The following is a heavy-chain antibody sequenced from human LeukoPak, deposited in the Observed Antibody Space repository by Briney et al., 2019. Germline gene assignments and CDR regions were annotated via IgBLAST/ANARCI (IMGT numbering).Heavy chain of an antibody. D-gene: IGHD3-16*01. V-gene: IGHV1-18*01. CDR1: GYIFTSYG. CDR2: ISSQYGNT. J-gene: IGHJ4*02. Sequence: ASMKVSCKTSGYIFTSYGISWVRQAPGQGLEWMGWISSQYGNTNYAQKLQGRVTLTTDSSTSTAYMELRSLRSDDTAVYYCARGELGGDDYVWGTPVTDYWGQGTLVTVSS. CDR3: ARGELGGDDYVWGTPVTDY.